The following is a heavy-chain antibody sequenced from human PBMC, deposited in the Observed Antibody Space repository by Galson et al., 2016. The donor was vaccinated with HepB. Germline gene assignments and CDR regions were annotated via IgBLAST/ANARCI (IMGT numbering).Heavy chain of an antibody. J-gene: IGHJ6*04. CDR1: GFTFRNVW. CDR2: VKSKTDGGTI. CDR3: TTDSDPRSSYYYYDYTKDV. Sequence: SLRLSCAVSGFTFRNVWMSWVRQAPGKGLECVGRVKSKTDGGTIDYAAPVKGRFTISRDDSKNTLYLQMNSLKSEDKAIYYCTTDSDPRSSYYYYDYTKDVWGKGTTVTVSS. D-gene: IGHD6-19*01. V-gene: IGHV3-15*01.